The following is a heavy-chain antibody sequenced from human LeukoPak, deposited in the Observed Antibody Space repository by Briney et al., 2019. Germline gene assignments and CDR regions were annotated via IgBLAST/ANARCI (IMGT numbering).Heavy chain of an antibody. Sequence: GGSLRLSCVASGFTFSSYAMSWVRQAPGKGLEWVSAISGSGGSTYYADSVKGRFTISRDNSKNTLYLQMNSLRAEDTAVYYCAKKVRIAARPGGGPFDPWGQGTLVTVSS. V-gene: IGHV3-23*01. J-gene: IGHJ5*02. D-gene: IGHD6-6*01. CDR1: GFTFSSYA. CDR3: AKKVRIAARPGGGPFDP. CDR2: ISGSGGST.